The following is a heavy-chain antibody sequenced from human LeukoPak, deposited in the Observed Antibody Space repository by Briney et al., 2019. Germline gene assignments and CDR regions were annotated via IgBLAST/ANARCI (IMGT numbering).Heavy chain of an antibody. Sequence: SETPSLTCTVSGGSISSYYWSWIRQPPGKGLEWIGNIYYSGSTNYNPALKSRVPISVDTSKNQFSLKLSSVTAADTAVYYCARDRIVAPYYYYGMDVWGQGTTVTVSS. D-gene: IGHD5-12*01. CDR2: IYYSGST. J-gene: IGHJ6*02. CDR3: ARDRIVAPYYYYGMDV. CDR1: GGSISSYY. V-gene: IGHV4-59*01.